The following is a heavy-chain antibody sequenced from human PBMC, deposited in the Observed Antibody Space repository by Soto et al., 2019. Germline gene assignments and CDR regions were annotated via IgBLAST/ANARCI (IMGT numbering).Heavy chain of an antibody. J-gene: IGHJ6*02. CDR2: TWYDGSHQ. CDR3: ARGEGSGSLYYYYYGMDV. D-gene: IGHD3-10*01. Sequence: GGSLRLSCAASGFTFTKFGMHWVRQAPGKGLEWVAITWYDGSHQYYADSVKGRFTISRDNSKNTVSLQMNSLRAEDTAVYYCARGEGSGSLYYYYYGMDVWGQGTTVTVSS. V-gene: IGHV3-33*01. CDR1: GFTFTKFG.